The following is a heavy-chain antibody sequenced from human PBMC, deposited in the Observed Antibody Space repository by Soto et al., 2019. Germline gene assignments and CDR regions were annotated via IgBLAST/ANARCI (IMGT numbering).Heavy chain of an antibody. CDR1: GGTFNTYA. Sequence: QVQLVQSGAEMKKPGSSVKVSCQSSGGTFNTYAMNWVRQAPGQGPEWMGDISPMFGAANYAPMFQARVTTTAEEAPGTSYMQLSSFTPEETALYFCAREVQVHSPAFVYWGQGTLLTVSS. CDR3: AREVQVHSPAFVY. CDR2: ISPMFGAA. V-gene: IGHV1-69*01. J-gene: IGHJ4*02. D-gene: IGHD2-15*01.